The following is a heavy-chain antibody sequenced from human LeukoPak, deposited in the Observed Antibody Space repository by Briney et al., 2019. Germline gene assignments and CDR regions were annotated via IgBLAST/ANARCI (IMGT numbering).Heavy chain of an antibody. CDR3: ARGRDRSKAGDH. D-gene: IGHD5-24*01. Sequence: PSETLSLTCAVYGGSCSDYYCSWIRQPPGKGLEWIGEIHPYGTFYYNSSLRSRLTISIDTSKTQFSPRLTSVTAADTAFYYCARGRDRSKAGDHWGQGTLVTVSS. V-gene: IGHV4-34*01. J-gene: IGHJ4*02. CDR2: IHPYGTF. CDR1: GGSCSDYY.